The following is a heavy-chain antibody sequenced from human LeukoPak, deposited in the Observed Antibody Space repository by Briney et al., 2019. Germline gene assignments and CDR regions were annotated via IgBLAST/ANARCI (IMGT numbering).Heavy chain of an antibody. V-gene: IGHV4-34*01. CDR2: INHNGNT. CDR1: RGSSSGYY. CDR3: ARGRLVAEYFFDY. Sequence: PSETLSLTCAVYRGSSSGYYWSWIRQPPGRGPEWIGEINHNGNTNYNPSLMGRVSISADTSNNQFSLKVSSLTAADTAVYFCARGRLVAEYFFDYWGQGTLVTVSS. J-gene: IGHJ4*02. D-gene: IGHD5-12*01.